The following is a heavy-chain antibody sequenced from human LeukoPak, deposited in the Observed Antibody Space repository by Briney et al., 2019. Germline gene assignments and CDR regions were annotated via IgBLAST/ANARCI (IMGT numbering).Heavy chain of an antibody. V-gene: IGHV4-59*01. J-gene: IGHJ4*02. CDR2: IFYTGNT. Sequence: SETLSLTCTVSGGSISTYYWSWIRQPPGKGLEWIGYIFYTGNTNYNPSLESRVTISVDTSKNQFSLRLSSVIAADTAVYYCASGGSRTGFDYWGQGTLVTVSS. D-gene: IGHD3/OR15-3a*01. CDR1: GGSISTYY. CDR3: ASGGSRTGFDY.